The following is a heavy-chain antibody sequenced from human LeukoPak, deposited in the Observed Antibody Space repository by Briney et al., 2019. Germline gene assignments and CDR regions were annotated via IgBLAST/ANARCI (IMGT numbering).Heavy chain of an antibody. J-gene: IGHJ5*02. V-gene: IGHV3-30*04. Sequence: GGSLRLSCAASGFTFSNFAMHWVRQAPGKGLEWVAGISYDAGKTYYADSVRGRFTVSRDNSKNTLFLQINSLRAEDTAVYYCAKDGDDQAPPDCFGPWGQGTLVTVSS. CDR3: AKDGDDQAPPDCFGP. CDR1: GFTFSNFA. D-gene: IGHD7-27*01. CDR2: ISYDAGKT.